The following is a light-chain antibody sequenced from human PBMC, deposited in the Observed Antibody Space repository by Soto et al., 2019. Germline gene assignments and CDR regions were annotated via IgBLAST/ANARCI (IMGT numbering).Light chain of an antibody. J-gene: IGKJ1*01. V-gene: IGKV1-6*01. CDR2: AAS. CDR1: QAIRKA. CDR3: LLDFNYFWA. Sequence: AIQLTQSPSSLSASVGDRVAITCRASQAIRKALGWYQQKPGRVPKLLIYAASTLHSGVPSRFSGSGSGTDFTLTISSLQPEDFATYYCLLDFNYFWAFGQGTKVEIK.